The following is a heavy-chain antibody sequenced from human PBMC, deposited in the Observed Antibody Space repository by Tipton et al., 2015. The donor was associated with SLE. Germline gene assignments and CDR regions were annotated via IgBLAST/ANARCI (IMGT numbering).Heavy chain of an antibody. Sequence: TLSLTCTVSGGSISSHYWSWIRQPPGKGLEWIGYIYYSGSTNYNPSLKSRVTMSVDTSKNQFSLKLSSVTAADTAVYYCARATYYYDSSGSYYFDYWGQGTLVTVSS. CDR1: GGSISSHY. V-gene: IGHV4-59*11. CDR2: IYYSGST. D-gene: IGHD3-22*01. CDR3: ARATYYYDSSGSYYFDY. J-gene: IGHJ4*02.